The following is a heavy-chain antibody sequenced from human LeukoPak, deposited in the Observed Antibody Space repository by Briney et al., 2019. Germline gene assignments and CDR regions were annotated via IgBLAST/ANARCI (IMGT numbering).Heavy chain of an antibody. Sequence: PSETLSLTCTVSGGSITSYYWGWIRQPAGKGLEWIGRIYSSGSTNYNPSLKSRVTMSVDTTKNLFSLKLTSVTAADTAVYYCAGYSYGRFDYWGQGTLVTVSS. CDR2: IYSSGST. V-gene: IGHV4-4*07. D-gene: IGHD5-18*01. J-gene: IGHJ4*02. CDR1: GGSITSYY. CDR3: AGYSYGRFDY.